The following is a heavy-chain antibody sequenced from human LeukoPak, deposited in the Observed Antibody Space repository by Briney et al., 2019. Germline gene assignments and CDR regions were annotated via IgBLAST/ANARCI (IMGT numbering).Heavy chain of an antibody. D-gene: IGHD6-13*01. V-gene: IGHV1-8*03. J-gene: IGHJ4*02. CDR1: GYTFTSYD. CDR3: ARDSSLFGRAFDY. CDR2: MNPNSGNT. Sequence: ASVKVSCKASGYTFTSYDINWVRQATGQGLEWMGWMNPNSGNTGYAQKFQGRVTITRNTSISTAYMELSSLRSEDTAVYYCARDSSLFGRAFDYWGQGTLVTVSS.